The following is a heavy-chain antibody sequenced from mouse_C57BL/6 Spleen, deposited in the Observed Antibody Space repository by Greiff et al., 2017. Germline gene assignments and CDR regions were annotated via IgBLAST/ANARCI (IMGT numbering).Heavy chain of an antibody. CDR3: TRACNWCFDY. J-gene: IGHJ2*01. Sequence: EVMLVESGEGLVKPGGSLKLSCAASGFTFSSYAMSWVRQTPEKRLEWVAYISSGGDYIYYADTVKGRFTISRDNARNTLYLQMRSLKSEDTAMYYCTRACNWCFDYWGQGTTLTVSS. CDR2: ISSGGDYI. CDR1: GFTFSSYA. D-gene: IGHD4-1*01. V-gene: IGHV5-9-1*02.